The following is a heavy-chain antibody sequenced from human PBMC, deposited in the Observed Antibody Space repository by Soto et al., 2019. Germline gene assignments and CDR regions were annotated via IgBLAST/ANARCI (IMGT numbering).Heavy chain of an antibody. J-gene: IGHJ4*02. CDR3: ARDLGAARPNY. Sequence: PGGSLRLSCAASGFTFSSYWMSWVRQAPGKGLEWVANVKQDGSEKYYVDSVKGRFTISRDNAKNSLYLQMNSLRAEDTAVYYCARDLGAARPNYWGQGTLVTVS. CDR2: VKQDGSEK. V-gene: IGHV3-7*01. D-gene: IGHD6-6*01. CDR1: GFTFSSYW.